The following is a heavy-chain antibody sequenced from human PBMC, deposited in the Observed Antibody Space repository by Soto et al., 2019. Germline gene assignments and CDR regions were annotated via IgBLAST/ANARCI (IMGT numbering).Heavy chain of an antibody. V-gene: IGHV5-10-1*01. Sequence: GASMKVSCKASGGTFSTFSISWVRQAPGQGLEWMGRIDPSDSYTNYSPSFQGHVTISADRSISTAYLQWSGLKASDTAMYYCARLEVYYHMDVWGQGTTVTVSS. J-gene: IGHJ6*02. CDR3: ARLEVYYHMDV. CDR2: IDPSDSYT. CDR1: GGTFSTFS.